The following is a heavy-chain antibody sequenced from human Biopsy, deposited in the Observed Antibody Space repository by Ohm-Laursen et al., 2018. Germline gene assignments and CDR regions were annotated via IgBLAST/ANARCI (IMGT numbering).Heavy chain of an antibody. D-gene: IGHD4/OR15-4a*01. CDR1: GFTFSVYA. J-gene: IGHJ1*01. CDR3: ARVSNYPRKDFQH. Sequence: SLRLSCTAPGFTFSVYAMHWVRQAPGKGLEWVSIIWYDGSNEYYADSVKGRFTISRDNARNSLYLQMNSLRADDTAVYYCARVSNYPRKDFQHWGQGTLVTVSS. V-gene: IGHV3-33*01. CDR2: IWYDGSNE.